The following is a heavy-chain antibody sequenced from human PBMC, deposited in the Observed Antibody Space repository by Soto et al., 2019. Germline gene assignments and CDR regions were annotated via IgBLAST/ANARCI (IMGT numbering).Heavy chain of an antibody. V-gene: IGHV3-21*01. D-gene: IGHD2-2*01. CDR2: ISSSSSYI. J-gene: IGHJ6*02. Sequence: GGSLRLSCAAAGFTCSSYSMNWVRQAPGKGLEWVSSISSSSSYIYYADSVKGRFTISRDNAKNSLYLQMNSLRAEDTAVYYCARDIGYCSSTSCYGDYYGMDVWGQGTTVTVSS. CDR1: GFTCSSYS. CDR3: ARDIGYCSSTSCYGDYYGMDV.